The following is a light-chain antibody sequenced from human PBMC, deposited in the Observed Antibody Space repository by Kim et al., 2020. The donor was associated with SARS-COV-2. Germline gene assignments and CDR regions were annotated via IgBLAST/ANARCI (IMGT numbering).Light chain of an antibody. Sequence: PGKTARITCGGNNIGSKSVNWYQQRPGQAPVLVIYYDSDRPSGIPERFSGSNSGNTATLTISRVEAGDEADYYCQVWDSSSDHWVFGGGTKLTVL. J-gene: IGLJ3*02. CDR2: YDS. CDR1: NIGSKS. CDR3: QVWDSSSDHWV. V-gene: IGLV3-21*04.